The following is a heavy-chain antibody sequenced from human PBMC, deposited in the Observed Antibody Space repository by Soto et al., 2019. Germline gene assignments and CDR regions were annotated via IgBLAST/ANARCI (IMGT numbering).Heavy chain of an antibody. J-gene: IGHJ6*02. D-gene: IGHD6-19*01. V-gene: IGHV1-18*01. CDR3: ASEQWAGGMDV. Sequence: ASVKVSCKASGYTFITYGISWVRQAPGQGLEWMGWISSYNGNTNYAQKLQGRVTMTTDTSTTTAYMELRSLRAEDTAVYYCASEQWAGGMDVWGQGTTVTVSS. CDR1: GYTFITYG. CDR2: ISSYNGNT.